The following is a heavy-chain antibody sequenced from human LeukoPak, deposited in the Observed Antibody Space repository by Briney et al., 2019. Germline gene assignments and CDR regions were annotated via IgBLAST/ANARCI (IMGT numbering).Heavy chain of an antibody. CDR1: GYSISSGYY. Sequence: SETLSLTCIVSGYSISSGYYWGWIRQPPGKGLEWIGNIHHSGLAHYNPSLKSRVTIAIDTSKNQFSLKLNSVTAADTAVYYCARGGYYSGDWGWFDPWGQGTLVTVSS. V-gene: IGHV4-38-2*02. CDR3: ARGGYYSGDWGWFDP. J-gene: IGHJ5*02. CDR2: IHHSGLA. D-gene: IGHD3-22*01.